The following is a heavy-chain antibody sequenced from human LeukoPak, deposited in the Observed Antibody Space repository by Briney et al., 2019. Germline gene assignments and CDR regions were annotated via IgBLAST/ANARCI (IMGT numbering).Heavy chain of an antibody. D-gene: IGHD6-13*01. Sequence: PSETLSLTCTVSGGSISSYYWSWIRQPPGKGLEWIAYIYYSGSTNYNPSLKSRVTISVDTSKNQFSLKLSSVTAADTSVYYCARVYYSNSYDYWYFDLWGRGTLVTVSS. CDR2: IYYSGST. CDR1: GGSISSYY. J-gene: IGHJ2*01. CDR3: ARVYYSNSYDYWYFDL. V-gene: IGHV4-59*01.